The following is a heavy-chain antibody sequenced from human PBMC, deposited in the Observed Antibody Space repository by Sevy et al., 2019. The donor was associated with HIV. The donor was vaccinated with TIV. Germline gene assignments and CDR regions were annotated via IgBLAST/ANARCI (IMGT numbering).Heavy chain of an antibody. D-gene: IGHD3-9*01. J-gene: IGHJ5*02. Sequence: GGSLRLSCAASGFTFSSYAMHWVRQAPGKGLEWVAVISYDGSNKYYADSVKGRFTISRDNSKNTLYLQMNSLRAEDTAVYYSARDRGNFDWTHWFDPWGQGTLVTVSS. V-gene: IGHV3-30-3*01. CDR2: ISYDGSNK. CDR1: GFTFSSYA. CDR3: ARDRGNFDWTHWFDP.